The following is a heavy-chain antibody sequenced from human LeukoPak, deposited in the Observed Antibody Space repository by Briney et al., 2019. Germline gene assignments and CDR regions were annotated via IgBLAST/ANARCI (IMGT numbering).Heavy chain of an antibody. D-gene: IGHD4-23*01. J-gene: IGHJ1*01. CDR1: GFTFSSYA. Sequence: GRSLRLSCAASGFTFSSYAMHWVRQAPGKGLELVAVISYDGSNKYYADSVKGRFTISRDNSKNTLYLQMNSLRAEDTAVYYCARSRWGARNGYFQHWGQGTLVTVSS. V-gene: IGHV3-30-3*01. CDR3: ARSRWGARNGYFQH. CDR2: ISYDGSNK.